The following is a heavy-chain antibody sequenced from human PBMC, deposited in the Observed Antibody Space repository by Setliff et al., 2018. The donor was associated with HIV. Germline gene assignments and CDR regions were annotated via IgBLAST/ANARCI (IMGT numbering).Heavy chain of an antibody. CDR2: IYYSGTT. V-gene: IGHV4-39*01. J-gene: IGHJ1*01. CDR3: ASRGIVVVTMSMPDEFFVH. D-gene: IGHD2-21*02. Sequence: SETLSLTCNVSGDSIGTGTHYWAWIRQAPGKGLEWIGSIYYSGTTYYNPSLRGRVTISVDRSRNQFSLTLNSVTAADTATYYCASRGIVVVTMSMPDEFFVHWGHGTLVTVSS. CDR1: GDSIGTGTHY.